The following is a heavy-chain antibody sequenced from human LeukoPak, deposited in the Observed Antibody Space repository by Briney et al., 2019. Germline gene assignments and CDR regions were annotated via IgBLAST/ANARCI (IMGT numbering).Heavy chain of an antibody. CDR1: GFTFSSYA. Sequence: GGSLRLSCAASGFTFSSYAMSWVRQAPGKGLEWVSAISGSGGSTYYADSVKGRFAISRDNSKNTLYLQMNSLRAEDTAVYYCAKPVTGYDSSGYYPYYFDYWGQGTLVTVSS. J-gene: IGHJ4*02. V-gene: IGHV3-23*01. D-gene: IGHD3-22*01. CDR2: ISGSGGST. CDR3: AKPVTGYDSSGYYPYYFDY.